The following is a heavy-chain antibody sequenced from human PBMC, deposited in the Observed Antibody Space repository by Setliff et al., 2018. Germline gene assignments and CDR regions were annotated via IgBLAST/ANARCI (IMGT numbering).Heavy chain of an antibody. J-gene: IGHJ4*02. D-gene: IGHD3-22*01. CDR2: IIPILGIA. Sequence: ASVKVSCKASGGTFSSYAISWVRQAPGQGLEWMGGIIPILGIASYAQKFQGRVTITADKSTSTAYMELSSLRSEDTAVYYCASGALTRSGYYYPKKYYFDYWGQGTLVTVSS. V-gene: IGHV1-69*10. CDR3: ASGALTRSGYYYPKKYYFDY. CDR1: GGTFSSYA.